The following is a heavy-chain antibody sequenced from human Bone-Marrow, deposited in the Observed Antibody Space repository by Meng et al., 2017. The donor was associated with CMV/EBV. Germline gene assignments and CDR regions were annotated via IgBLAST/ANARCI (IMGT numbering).Heavy chain of an antibody. V-gene: IGHV4-4*02. CDR1: GASITTTKW. J-gene: IGHJ5*02. Sequence: SETLSLTCAVSGASITTTKWWTWVRQPPGKGLEWVGEIDHSGNSNSNPSLKGRLTLSLDTSKNHLSLRMTSGTAEDTAIYYCARVREHTSLGNYWFDPWGQETLVTVSS. D-gene: IGHD3-16*01. CDR2: IDHSGNS. CDR3: ARVREHTSLGNYWFDP.